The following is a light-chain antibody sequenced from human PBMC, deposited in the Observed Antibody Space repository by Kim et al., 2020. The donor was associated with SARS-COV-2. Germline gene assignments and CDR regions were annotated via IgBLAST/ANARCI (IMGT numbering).Light chain of an antibody. Sequence: RQTGTITGTWNNNKVGNQGAAWLQQNQSHHPKPLSYRNNNRPSGISDRFSASRSGDTASLTITALQPEDETDYYCSAWDSSLSAWVFGGGTQLTVL. CDR2: RNN. J-gene: IGLJ3*02. CDR1: NNKVGNQG. CDR3: SAWDSSLSAWV. V-gene: IGLV10-54*04.